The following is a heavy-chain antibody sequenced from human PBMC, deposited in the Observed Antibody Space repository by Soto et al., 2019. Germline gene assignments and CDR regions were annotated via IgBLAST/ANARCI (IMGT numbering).Heavy chain of an antibody. J-gene: IGHJ6*02. CDR2: IKSKTDGGTT. Sequence: EVQLVESGGGLVKPGESLRLSCAASGLSFTNAWMSWVRQAPGKGLEWVGRIKSKTDGGTTDYAAPVKGRFTISRDDSQNTLYLQMTSLKTEDTARYYCSTDIGFYGLDVWGQGTTVTVSS. CDR1: GLSFTNAW. V-gene: IGHV3-15*01. D-gene: IGHD3-10*01. CDR3: STDIGFYGLDV.